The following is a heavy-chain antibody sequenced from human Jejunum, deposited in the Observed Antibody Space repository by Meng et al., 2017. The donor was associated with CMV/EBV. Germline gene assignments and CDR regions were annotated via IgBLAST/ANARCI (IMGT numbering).Heavy chain of an antibody. Sequence: QTTSKESGPTPVKPTQTLPLTLSFSGFSPSTSGEGLGWIRQPPGKALEWLALIYRGDDKRYSPSLNSRLTIAKDTSKNEVVLTLTNMGPIDTGTYYCAHFVGGYYPSRPDYWGQGTLVTVSS. CDR1: GFSPSTSGEG. CDR3: AHFVGGYYPSRPDY. J-gene: IGHJ4*02. V-gene: IGHV2-5*02. D-gene: IGHD1-26*01. CDR2: IYRGDDK.